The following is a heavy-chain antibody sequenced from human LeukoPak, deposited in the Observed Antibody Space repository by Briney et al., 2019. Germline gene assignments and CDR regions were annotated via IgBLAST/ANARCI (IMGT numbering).Heavy chain of an antibody. D-gene: IGHD3-10*01. CDR2: ISGSGGST. CDR1: GFTFSSYA. CDR3: AKELKVAYYGSGSYYIVDY. J-gene: IGHJ4*02. V-gene: IGHV3-23*01. Sequence: GGSLRLSCAASGFTFSSYAMSWVRQAPGKGLEWVSAISGSGGSTYYADSVKGRFTISRGNSKNTLYLQMNSLRAEDTAVYYCAKELKVAYYGSGSYYIVDYWGQGTLVTVSS.